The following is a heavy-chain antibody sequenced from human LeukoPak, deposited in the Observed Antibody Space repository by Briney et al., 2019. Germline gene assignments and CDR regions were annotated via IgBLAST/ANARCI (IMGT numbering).Heavy chain of an antibody. CDR3: AGRDYGDYFFDS. V-gene: IGHV3-21*01. Sequence: PGGSLRLSCAASGLTFTTFNMNWVRQSPGKGLERVSCISSSSDYIYYADSVKGRFTISRDNSRNSLYLQMNSLRAEDTAVYYCAGRDYGDYFFDSWGQGTLVTVSS. J-gene: IGHJ4*02. CDR2: ISSSSDYI. CDR1: GLTFTTFN. D-gene: IGHD4-17*01.